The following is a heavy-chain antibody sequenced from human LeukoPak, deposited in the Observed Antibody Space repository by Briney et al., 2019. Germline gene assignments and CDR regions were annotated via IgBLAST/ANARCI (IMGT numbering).Heavy chain of an antibody. CDR3: ARDRLAMYYFDY. CDR2: ISSSSSYI. V-gene: IGHV3-21*01. CDR1: GFTFSSYS. D-gene: IGHD2-2*01. Sequence: GGSLRLSCAASGFTFSSYSMNWIRQAPGKGLEWVSSISSSSSYIYYADSVQGRFTRSRENAKNSLYLQMNSLRAEDTAVYYCARDRLAMYYFDYWGQGTLVTVSS. J-gene: IGHJ4*02.